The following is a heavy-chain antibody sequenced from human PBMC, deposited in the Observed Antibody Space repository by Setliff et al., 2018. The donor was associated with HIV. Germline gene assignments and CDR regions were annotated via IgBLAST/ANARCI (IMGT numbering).Heavy chain of an antibody. CDR1: GFTFSSYG. CDR3: AKDLSIAAAGSPFDY. Sequence: GESLKISCAASGFTFSSYGMHWVRQAPGKGLEWVAAIWYDESNKFYADSVKGRFAISRDNSKKTLYLQMNSLRAEDTAVYYCAKDLSIAAAGSPFDYWGQGTLVTVSS. J-gene: IGHJ4*02. V-gene: IGHV3-33*03. D-gene: IGHD6-13*01. CDR2: IWYDESNK.